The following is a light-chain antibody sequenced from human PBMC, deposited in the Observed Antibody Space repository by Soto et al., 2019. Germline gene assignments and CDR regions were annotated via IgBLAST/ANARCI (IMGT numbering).Light chain of an antibody. CDR2: DAS. Sequence: EFVLTQSPGTLSLSPGERATLSCRASQTVRNNYLAWYQQKPGQAPRLLIYDASSRATGIPDRFSGGGSGTDFTLTISRLGPEDFAVYYCQQYGNSPITFGQGTRLEIK. CDR1: QTVRNNY. J-gene: IGKJ5*01. CDR3: QQYGNSPIT. V-gene: IGKV3-20*01.